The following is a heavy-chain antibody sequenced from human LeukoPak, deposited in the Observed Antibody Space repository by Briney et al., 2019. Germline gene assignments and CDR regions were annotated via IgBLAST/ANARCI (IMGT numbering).Heavy chain of an antibody. D-gene: IGHD3-16*01. CDR3: ATDYGKDPLYFDY. J-gene: IGHJ4*02. CDR2: ISYDGSNK. CDR1: GFTFTGYA. Sequence: GGSLRLSCAGSGFTFTGYAMHWVRQAPGKGLEWVAVISYDGSNKYYADYVKGRFTISRDNPKNTLYLQMSSLRAEDTAVYYCATDYGKDPLYFDYWGQGTLVTVSS. V-gene: IGHV3-30*04.